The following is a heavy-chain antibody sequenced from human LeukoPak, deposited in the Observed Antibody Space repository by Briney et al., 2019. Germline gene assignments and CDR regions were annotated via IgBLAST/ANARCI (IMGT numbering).Heavy chain of an antibody. V-gene: IGHV4-59*01. Sequence: SETLSFTCTVSGGSISSYYWSWIRQPPGKGLEWIGYIFYSGSTNHTPSLKSRVTISVDTSKNQFSLKLSSVTAADTAVYYCASVVVVPAAIHGNLYYYYMDVWGKGTTVTVSS. D-gene: IGHD2-2*02. CDR3: ASVVVVPAAIHGNLYYYYMDV. CDR2: IFYSGST. CDR1: GGSISSYY. J-gene: IGHJ6*03.